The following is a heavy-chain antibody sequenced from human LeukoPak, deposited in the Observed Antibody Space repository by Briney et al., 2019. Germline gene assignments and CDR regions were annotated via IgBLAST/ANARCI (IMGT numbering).Heavy chain of an antibody. CDR1: GGSFSGYY. CDR3: ARKSGWYAYYFDC. V-gene: IGHV4-34*01. Sequence: PSETLSLTCAVYGGSFSGYYWSWIRQPPGKGLEWIGEINHSGSTNYNPSLKSRVTISVDTSKNQFSLKLSSVTAADTAVYYCARKSGWYAYYFDCWGQGTLVTVSS. CDR2: INHSGST. D-gene: IGHD6-19*01. J-gene: IGHJ4*02.